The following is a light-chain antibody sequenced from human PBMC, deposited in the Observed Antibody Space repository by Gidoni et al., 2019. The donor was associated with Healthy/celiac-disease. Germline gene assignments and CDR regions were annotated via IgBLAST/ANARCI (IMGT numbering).Light chain of an antibody. CDR2: DAS. Sequence: EIVLTQSPATLSLSPGERATLSCRASQSVSSYLAWYQQKPGQAPRLLIYDASNRATGIPARFSGRGSGTDFTLTISSLEPEDFAVYYCQQRSNWPPGTWTFGQGTKVEIK. CDR1: QSVSSY. J-gene: IGKJ1*01. V-gene: IGKV3-11*01. CDR3: QQRSNWPPGTWT.